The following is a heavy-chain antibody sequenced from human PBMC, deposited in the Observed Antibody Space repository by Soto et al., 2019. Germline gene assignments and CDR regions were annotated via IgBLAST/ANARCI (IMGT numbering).Heavy chain of an antibody. CDR2: ISGSGGST. J-gene: IGHJ6*03. CDR3: AKCQVGSSYYYYYYMDV. Sequence: GGSLRLSCAASGFTFSSYAMSWVSQAPGKGLEWVSAISGSGGSTYYADSVKGRFTISRDNSKNTLYLQMNSLRAEDTAVYYCAKCQVGSSYYYYYYMDVWGKGTTVTVSS. CDR1: GFTFSSYA. D-gene: IGHD2-2*01. V-gene: IGHV3-23*01.